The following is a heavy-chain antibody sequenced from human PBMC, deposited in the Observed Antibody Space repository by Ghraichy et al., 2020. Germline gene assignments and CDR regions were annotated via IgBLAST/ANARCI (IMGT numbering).Heavy chain of an antibody. CDR1: GDNFTGYY. V-gene: IGHV1-2*02. J-gene: IGHJ3*02. Sequence: ASVKVSCKASGDNFTGYYMHWVRQAPGQGLEWMGWINPNSGGTNYAQKFQGRVTMTRDTSISTAYMELSRLRSDDTAVFFCARLKGTSLKAFDIWGQGTVVTVSS. D-gene: IGHD1-1*01. CDR2: INPNSGGT. CDR3: ARLKGTSLKAFDI.